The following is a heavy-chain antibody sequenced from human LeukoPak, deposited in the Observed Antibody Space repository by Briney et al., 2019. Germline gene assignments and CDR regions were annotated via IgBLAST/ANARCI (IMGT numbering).Heavy chain of an antibody. CDR1: GFTFSSYN. Sequence: GGSLRLSCAASGFTFSSYNMNWVRQAPGKGLEWVSSISGSSSFISYADSMQGRFTISRDNARNSHYLQMNSLRAEDTAVYYCARDGLQAYYDSSGFFDYWGQGTLVTVSS. CDR3: ARDGLQAYYDSSGFFDY. J-gene: IGHJ4*02. V-gene: IGHV3-21*01. CDR2: ISGSSSFI. D-gene: IGHD3-22*01.